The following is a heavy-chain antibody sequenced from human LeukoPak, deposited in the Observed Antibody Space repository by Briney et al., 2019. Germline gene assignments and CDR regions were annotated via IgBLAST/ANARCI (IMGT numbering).Heavy chain of an antibody. V-gene: IGHV4-34*01. CDR1: GGSSSGYY. Sequence: SETLSLTCAVYGGSSSGYYWSWIRQPPGKGLEWIGEINHSGSTNYNPSLKSRVTISVDTSKNQFSLKLSSVTAADTAVYYCARRGPGSGNHAGRAFDYWGQGTLVTVSS. J-gene: IGHJ4*02. CDR2: INHSGST. D-gene: IGHD1-14*01. CDR3: ARRGPGSGNHAGRAFDY.